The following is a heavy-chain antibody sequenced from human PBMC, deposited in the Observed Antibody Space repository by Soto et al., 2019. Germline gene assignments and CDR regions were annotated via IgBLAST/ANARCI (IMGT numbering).Heavy chain of an antibody. CDR3: ARGSSSSGWFDP. Sequence: GGSLRLSCAASGFTFSSYDMHWVRQATGKGLEWVSAIGTAGDTYYPGSVKGRFTISRENAKNSLYLQMNSLRAGDTAVYYCARGSSSSGWFDPWGQGTLVTVSS. CDR2: IGTAGDT. D-gene: IGHD6-6*01. J-gene: IGHJ5*02. V-gene: IGHV3-13*01. CDR1: GFTFSSYD.